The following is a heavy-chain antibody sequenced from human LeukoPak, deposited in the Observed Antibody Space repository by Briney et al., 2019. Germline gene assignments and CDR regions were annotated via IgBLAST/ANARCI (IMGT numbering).Heavy chain of an antibody. V-gene: IGHV4-59*04. D-gene: IGHD3-10*01. CDR3: ARQDFGSGILPGY. CDR1: GGSISNYY. Sequence: PSETLSLTCTISGGSISNYYWSWIRQPPGKGLEWIGYIYYTGGTYYNPSLKSRVTISIDTSKSHFSLKLSSVTAADMAVYYCARQDFGSGILPGYWGQGTLVTVSS. J-gene: IGHJ4*02. CDR2: IYYTGGT.